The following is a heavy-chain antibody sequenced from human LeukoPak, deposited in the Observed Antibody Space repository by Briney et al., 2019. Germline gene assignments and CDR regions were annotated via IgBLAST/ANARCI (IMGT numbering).Heavy chain of an antibody. CDR1: GFTFSSYA. Sequence: PGGSLRLSCAASGFTFSSYAMSWVRQAPGKGLEWVSAISGSGGSTYYGDSVKGRFTISRDNSKNTLDLQMNSLRAEDTAIYYCAKEPSCSGGSCYYFDYWGQGTLVTVSS. J-gene: IGHJ4*02. D-gene: IGHD2-15*01. CDR2: ISGSGGST. CDR3: AKEPSCSGGSCYYFDY. V-gene: IGHV3-23*01.